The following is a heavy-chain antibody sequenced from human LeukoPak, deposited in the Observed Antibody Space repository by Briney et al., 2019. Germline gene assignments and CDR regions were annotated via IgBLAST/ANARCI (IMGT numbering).Heavy chain of an antibody. V-gene: IGHV4-59*01. D-gene: IGHD6-13*01. CDR3: ARVSAAGMEFHYGMDV. Sequence: PSETLSLTCTVSGGPIRSYYWSWMRQPPGKGLEWIGNIHYSESTNFNPSLKSRVSIAVDTSKNQFSLSMRSVTAADTAVYYCARVSAAGMEFHYGMDVWGQGTTVFVSS. CDR1: GGPIRSYY. CDR2: IHYSEST. J-gene: IGHJ6*02.